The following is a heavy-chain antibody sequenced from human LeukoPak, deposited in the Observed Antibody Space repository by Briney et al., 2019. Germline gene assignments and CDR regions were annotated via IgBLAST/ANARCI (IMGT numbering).Heavy chain of an antibody. CDR1: GGSISSGDYY. D-gene: IGHD3-3*01. J-gene: IGHJ4*02. CDR3: ARLRTLSFTIPAD. V-gene: IGHV4-30-4*08. CDR2: IYYSGST. Sequence: SETLSLTCTVSGGSISSGDYYWSWIRQPPGKGLEWIGYIYYSGSTYYNPSLKSRVTISVDTSKNQFSLKLTSLTAADTAVYYCARLRTLSFTIPADWGQGTLVTVSS.